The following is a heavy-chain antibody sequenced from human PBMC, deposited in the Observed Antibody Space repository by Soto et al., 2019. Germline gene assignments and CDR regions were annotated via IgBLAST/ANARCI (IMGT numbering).Heavy chain of an antibody. D-gene: IGHD4-17*01. CDR1: GGTFSSES. V-gene: IGHV1-69*02. CDR3: ARGTPVPTYFFDS. CDR2: IIPMFGIA. J-gene: IGHJ4*02. Sequence: QVQLVQSGAEVKKPGSSVKVSCKASGGTFSSESISWLRQAPGQGLEWMGRIIPMFGIAKYAQKFQGRVTITADRSSHTAYMELSSLRSDDTAVYFCARGTPVPTYFFDSWGQGTLLAVSS.